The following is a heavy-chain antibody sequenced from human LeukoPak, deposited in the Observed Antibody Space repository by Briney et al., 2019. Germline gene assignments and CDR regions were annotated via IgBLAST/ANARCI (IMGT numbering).Heavy chain of an antibody. V-gene: IGHV3-23*01. CDR3: AKRYYDFPLDY. J-gene: IGHJ4*02. D-gene: IGHD3-3*01. CDR1: GFTFSIYA. Sequence: GGSLRLSCAASGFTFSIYAMNWVRQPPGKGLEWVSSISANGGETHYADSVKGRFTFSRDNSKNTLYLQINNPRVEDTAVYYCAKRYYDFPLDYWGQGTLVTVSS. CDR2: ISANGGET.